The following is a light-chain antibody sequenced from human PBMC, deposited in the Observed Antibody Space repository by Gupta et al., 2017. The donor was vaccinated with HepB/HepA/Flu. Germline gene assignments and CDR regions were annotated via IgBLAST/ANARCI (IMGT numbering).Light chain of an antibody. V-gene: IGLV2-14*01. Sequence: QSALTQPASVSGSPGQSIPISCTGTNSDVGGYKYVSWYQQHPGKAPKLLIYDVSTRPSGVSDRFSGSKSGNTASLTISGLQAEDEANYYCSSHTRFNTVLFGGGTKLTVL. CDR2: DVS. CDR3: SSHTRFNTVL. CDR1: NSDVGGYKY. J-gene: IGLJ2*01.